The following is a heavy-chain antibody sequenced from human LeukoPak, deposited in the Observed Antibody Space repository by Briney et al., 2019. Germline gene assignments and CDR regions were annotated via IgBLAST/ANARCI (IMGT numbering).Heavy chain of an antibody. J-gene: IGHJ4*02. CDR2: ISGSGSYL. D-gene: IGHD4-17*01. CDR1: GFTFSAYN. Sequence: PGGSLRLSCAASGFTFSAYNMNWVRQAPGKGLEWVSSISGSGSYLYYADSVKGRFTISRDNAKNSLYLQMSSLRAEDTAVYFCARDTTWSPHFGDYDCWGQGTLVTVSS. CDR3: ARDTTWSPHFGDYDC. V-gene: IGHV3-21*01.